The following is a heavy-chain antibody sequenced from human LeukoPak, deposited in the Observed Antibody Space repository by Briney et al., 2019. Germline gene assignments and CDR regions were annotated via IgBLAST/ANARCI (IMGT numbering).Heavy chain of an antibody. Sequence: SETLSLTCTVSGSYNSSFFWSWIRQPPGKGLEWIGYVYYSGTTDYNPSLKSRLTISVDSSKNQFSLKLSSVTTADTAVYYCARGSPRADKWGQGTLVTVSS. CDR3: ARGSPRADK. V-gene: IGHV4-59*01. CDR2: VYYSGTT. D-gene: IGHD2-15*01. J-gene: IGHJ4*02. CDR1: GSYNSSFF.